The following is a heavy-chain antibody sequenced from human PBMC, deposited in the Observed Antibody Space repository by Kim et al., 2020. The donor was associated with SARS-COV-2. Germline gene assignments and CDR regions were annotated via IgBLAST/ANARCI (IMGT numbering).Heavy chain of an antibody. D-gene: IGHD2-8*01. CDR1: GFTFSSYE. Sequence: GGSLRLSCEASGFTFSSYEMNWVRQAPGKGLEWLSYISSSGGTRYYADSVKGRFTISRDYAKKSLSLQMNSLRAKDTGVYYCARELYSSHSHHGMDVWG. V-gene: IGHV3-48*03. CDR3: ARELYSSHSHHGMDV. CDR2: ISSSGGTR. J-gene: IGHJ6*02.